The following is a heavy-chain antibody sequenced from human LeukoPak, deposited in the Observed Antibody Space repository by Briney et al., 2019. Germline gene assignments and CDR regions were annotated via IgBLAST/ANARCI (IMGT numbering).Heavy chain of an antibody. D-gene: IGHD3-22*01. V-gene: IGHV1-69*05. J-gene: IGHJ3*02. CDR1: GGTFSSYA. Sequence: PSVKVSCKASGGTFSSYAISWVRQAPGQGLEWMGGIIPIFGTANYAQKFQGRVTITTDESTSTAYMELSSLRSEDTAVYYCARYDSSGDDAFDIWGQGTMVTVSS. CDR2: IIPIFGTA. CDR3: ARYDSSGDDAFDI.